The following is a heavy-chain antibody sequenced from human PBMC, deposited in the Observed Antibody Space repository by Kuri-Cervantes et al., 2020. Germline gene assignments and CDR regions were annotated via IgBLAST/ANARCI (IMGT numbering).Heavy chain of an antibody. Sequence: SETLSLTCAVSGGSISSSNWWSWVRQPPGKGLEWIGEIYHSGSTNYNPSLKSRVTISVDKSKNQFSLKLSSVTAADTAVHYCARVPFDIRSYYYYGMDVWGQGTTVTVSS. CDR1: GGSISSSNW. CDR2: IYHSGST. CDR3: ARVPFDIRSYYYYGMDV. J-gene: IGHJ6*02. D-gene: IGHD3-9*01. V-gene: IGHV4-4*02.